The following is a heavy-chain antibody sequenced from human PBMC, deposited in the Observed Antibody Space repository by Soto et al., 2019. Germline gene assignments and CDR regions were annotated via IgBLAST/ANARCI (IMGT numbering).Heavy chain of an antibody. D-gene: IGHD2-15*01. CDR1: GFTFSSYS. Sequence: GGSLRLSCAASGFTFSSYSMNWVRQAPGKGLEWVSYISSSSSTIYYADSVKGRFTISRDNAKNSLYLQMNSLRAEDTAVYYCARDQRLGCSGGSCYVNFDYWGQGTLVTVSS. V-gene: IGHV3-48*01. J-gene: IGHJ4*02. CDR2: ISSSSSTI. CDR3: ARDQRLGCSGGSCYVNFDY.